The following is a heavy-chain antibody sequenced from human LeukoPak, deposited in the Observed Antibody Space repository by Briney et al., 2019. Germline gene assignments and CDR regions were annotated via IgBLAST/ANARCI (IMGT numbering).Heavy chain of an antibody. CDR2: MNPNSGNT. CDR3: ARSDLNYNSIAAAGGGFDP. CDR1: GYTFTSYD. V-gene: IGHV1-8*01. D-gene: IGHD6-13*01. Sequence: GASVKVSCKASGYTFTSYDINWVRQATGQGLEWMGWMNPNSGNTGYAQKFQGRVTMTRNTSISTAYMELSSLRSEDTAVCYCARSDLNYNSIAAAGGGFDPWGQGTLVTVPS. J-gene: IGHJ5*02.